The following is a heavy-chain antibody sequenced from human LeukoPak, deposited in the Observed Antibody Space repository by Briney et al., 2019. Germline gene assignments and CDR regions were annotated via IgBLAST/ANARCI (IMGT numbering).Heavy chain of an antibody. J-gene: IGHJ5*02. CDR3: ARDGNYNQNWFDP. CDR1: GLSFRNYE. Sequence: PGGSPRLSCAASGLSFRNYEMNWVRQAPGKGLEWVAVISYDGSNKYYVDSVKGRFTISRDNSKNTLYLQMNSLRTEDTAVYYCARDGNYNQNWFDPWGQGTLVTVSS. V-gene: IGHV3-30*04. CDR2: ISYDGSNK. D-gene: IGHD3-10*01.